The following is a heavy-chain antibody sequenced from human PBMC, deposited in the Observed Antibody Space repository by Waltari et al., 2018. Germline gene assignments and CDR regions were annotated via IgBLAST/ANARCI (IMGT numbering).Heavy chain of an antibody. J-gene: IGHJ3*02. CDR2: IYHSGST. V-gene: IGHV4-38-2*01. Sequence: QVQLQESGPGLVKPSETLSLTCAVSGYSISSGYYWGWIRQPPGKGLEWIGSIYHSGSTYYNPSLKSRVTISVDTSKNQFALKLSSVTAADTAVYYCARQWLAIDAFDIWGQGTMVTVSS. D-gene: IGHD6-19*01. CDR1: GYSISSGYY. CDR3: ARQWLAIDAFDI.